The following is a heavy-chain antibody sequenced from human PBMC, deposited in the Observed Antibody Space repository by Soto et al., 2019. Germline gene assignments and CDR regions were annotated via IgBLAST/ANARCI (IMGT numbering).Heavy chain of an antibody. CDR2: IYWNDDE. CDR3: AQRRVWRGFDH. D-gene: IGHD3-10*01. Sequence: SGPTLVNPTQTLTLTCTFSVFSLSTGEVGVGWIRQPPGKALEWLAIIYWNDDEHYCPSLKSRLTVTKDTSKNQVVLTMTNMDPLDSATYYCAQRRVWRGFDHWGRGTVVTVS. J-gene: IGHJ4*02. CDR1: VFSLSTGEVG. V-gene: IGHV2-5*01.